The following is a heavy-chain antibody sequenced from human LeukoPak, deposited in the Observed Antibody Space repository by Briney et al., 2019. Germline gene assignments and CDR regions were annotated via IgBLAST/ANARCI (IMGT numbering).Heavy chain of an antibody. Sequence: GGSLRFSCAASGFTFSSSSMNWVRQAPGTGLEWVSSISSSSSYIYYADSVKGRFTISRDNAKNSLYLQMNSLRAEDTAVYYCARSPPLYYYDSSGYYPDYYGMDVWGQGTTVTVSS. CDR3: ARSPPLYYYDSSGYYPDYYGMDV. CDR1: GFTFSSSS. CDR2: ISSSSSYI. J-gene: IGHJ6*02. D-gene: IGHD3-22*01. V-gene: IGHV3-21*01.